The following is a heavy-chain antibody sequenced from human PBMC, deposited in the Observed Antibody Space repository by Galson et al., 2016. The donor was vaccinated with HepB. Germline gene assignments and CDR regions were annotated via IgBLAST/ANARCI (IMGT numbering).Heavy chain of an antibody. J-gene: IGHJ6*02. CDR2: IYYSGSS. Sequence: SETLSLTCSVSGGSVSSVSYYWSWVRQPPGKGLEWIGYIYYSGSSNCNPSLKSRVTISVDTSKNQFSLNVSSVTAADAAVYYCARFRSGSHFRYYGLDVWGQGTTVIVSS. D-gene: IGHD3-10*01. CDR1: GGSVSSVSYY. V-gene: IGHV4-61*01. CDR3: ARFRSGSHFRYYGLDV.